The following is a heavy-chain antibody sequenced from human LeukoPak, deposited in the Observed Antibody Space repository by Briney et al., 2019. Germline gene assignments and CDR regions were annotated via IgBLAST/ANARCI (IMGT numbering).Heavy chain of an antibody. J-gene: IGHJ5*02. V-gene: IGHV4-39*01. CDR2: IYYSGST. CDR1: GGSISSSSYY. D-gene: IGHD2-2*01. Sequence: SETLSLTCTVSGGSISSSSYYWGWIRQPPGKGLDWIGSIYYSGSTYYNPSLKSRVTISVDTSKNQFSLKLSSVTAADTAVYYCASTYCSSTSCYGRPWFDPWGQGTLVTVSS. CDR3: ASTYCSSTSCYGRPWFDP.